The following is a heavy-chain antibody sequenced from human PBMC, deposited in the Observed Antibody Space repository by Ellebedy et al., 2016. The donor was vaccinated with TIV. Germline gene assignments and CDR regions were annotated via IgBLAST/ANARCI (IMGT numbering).Heavy chain of an antibody. Sequence: SETLSLXCTVSDGSISGFYWSWIRQPPGKGLEYIGYIYYSGNTYYNPSLKSRVTILVDTSKNQFSLNLSSVTAADTAVYYCARAAGITFDVWGLGTVVTVSS. CDR2: IYYSGNT. J-gene: IGHJ3*01. CDR3: ARAAGITFDV. D-gene: IGHD2/OR15-2a*01. CDR1: DGSISGFY. V-gene: IGHV4-59*12.